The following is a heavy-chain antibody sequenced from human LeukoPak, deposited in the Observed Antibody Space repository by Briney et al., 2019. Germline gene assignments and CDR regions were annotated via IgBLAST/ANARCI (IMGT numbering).Heavy chain of an antibody. CDR1: GGSISSHY. J-gene: IGHJ4*02. Sequence: SETLSLTCTVSGGSISSHYWSWIRQPPGKGLEWIGYIYYSGSTNYNPSLKSRVTISVDTSKNQFSLKLSSVTAADTAVYYCARDSAGYSSSWYGFDYWGQGTLVTVSS. CDR3: ARDSAGYSSSWYGFDY. V-gene: IGHV4-59*11. D-gene: IGHD6-13*01. CDR2: IYYSGST.